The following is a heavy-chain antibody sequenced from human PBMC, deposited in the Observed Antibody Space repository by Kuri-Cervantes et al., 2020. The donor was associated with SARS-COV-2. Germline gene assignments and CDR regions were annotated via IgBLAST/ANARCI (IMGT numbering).Heavy chain of an antibody. D-gene: IGHD6-13*01. J-gene: IGHJ4*02. Sequence: GGSLRLSCAASGFTFSDHYMGWIRQAPGKGLEWISYISGSGSVIYYADSMKGRFTISRDNAKNSLYLQMNSLRAEDTAVYYCARDQGHRIAAAGTIPFDYWGQGTLVTVSS. CDR2: ISGSGSVI. CDR3: ARDQGHRIAAAGTIPFDY. CDR1: GFTFSDHY. V-gene: IGHV3-11*04.